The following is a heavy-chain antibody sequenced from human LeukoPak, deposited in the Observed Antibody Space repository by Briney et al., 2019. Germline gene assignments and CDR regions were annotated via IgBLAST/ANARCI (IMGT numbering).Heavy chain of an antibody. CDR3: ARVTVTTRGYYYYYYMDV. V-gene: IGHV4-59*12. CDR2: IYYSGST. Sequence: SETLSLTCTVSGGSISSYYWSWIRQPPGKGLEWIGYIYYSGSTNYNPSLKSRVTMSVDTSKNQFSLKLSSVTAADTAVYYCARVTVTTRGYYYYYYMDVWGKGTTVTISS. J-gene: IGHJ6*03. CDR1: GGSISSYY. D-gene: IGHD4-17*01.